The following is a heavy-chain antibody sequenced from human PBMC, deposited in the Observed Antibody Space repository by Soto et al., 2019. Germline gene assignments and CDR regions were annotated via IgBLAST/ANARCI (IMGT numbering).Heavy chain of an antibody. V-gene: IGHV1-69*01. CDR3: ARDRTYCGGDCYSSYWFDP. CDR2: IIPIFGTA. J-gene: IGHJ5*02. D-gene: IGHD2-21*02. Sequence: QVQLVQSGAEVKKPGSSVKVSCKASGGTFSSYAISWVRQAPGQGLEWMGGIIPIFGTANYAQKFQGRVTITADESKSTAYMELSSLRSEDTAVYYCARDRTYCGGDCYSSYWFDPWGQGTLVTVSS. CDR1: GGTFSSYA.